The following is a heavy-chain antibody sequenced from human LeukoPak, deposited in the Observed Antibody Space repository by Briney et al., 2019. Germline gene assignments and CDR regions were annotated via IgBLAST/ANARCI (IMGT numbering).Heavy chain of an antibody. V-gene: IGHV3-15*01. CDR1: GFTFSNAG. Sequence: GGSLRLSCAASGFTFSNAGMSWVRQAPGKGLEWDGRIKSKIDGGTTDYAAPVKGRFTISRDDSKNMLFLQMNSLKNEDTGVYYCTTEVSYCGGDCYWYWGQGTLVTVSS. J-gene: IGHJ4*02. D-gene: IGHD2-21*02. CDR2: IKSKIDGGTT. CDR3: TTEVSYCGGDCYWY.